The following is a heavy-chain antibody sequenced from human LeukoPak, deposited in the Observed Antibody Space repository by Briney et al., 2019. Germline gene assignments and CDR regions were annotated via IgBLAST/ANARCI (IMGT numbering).Heavy chain of an antibody. Sequence: GGSLRLSCAASGFTFNSYWMHWVRQAPGKGLVWVSRINNDGSNTNYADSVKGRFTISRDNAKNTLYLQMNSLRAEDTAVYYCARGYSGSLDWGQGTLVTVSS. CDR2: INNDGSNT. D-gene: IGHD1-26*01. J-gene: IGHJ4*02. CDR3: ARGYSGSLD. V-gene: IGHV3-74*01. CDR1: GFTFNSYW.